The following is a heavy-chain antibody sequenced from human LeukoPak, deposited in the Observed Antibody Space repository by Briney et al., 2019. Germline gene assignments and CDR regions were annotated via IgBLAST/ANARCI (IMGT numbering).Heavy chain of an antibody. J-gene: IGHJ5*02. Sequence: GGSLRLSCAASGFTFSSYALSWVRQAPGEGLEWLSTLSDNTYYADSVKGRFTISRDNSKDTLYLQMNSLRAEDTALYFCARSRGPGSHWFDPWGQGTLVTISS. CDR1: GFTFSSYA. CDR3: ARSRGPGSHWFDP. CDR2: LSDNT. V-gene: IGHV3-23*01. D-gene: IGHD3-10*01.